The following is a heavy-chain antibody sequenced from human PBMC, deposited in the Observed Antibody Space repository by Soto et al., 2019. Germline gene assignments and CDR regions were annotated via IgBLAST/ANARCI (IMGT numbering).Heavy chain of an antibody. CDR2: INPNSGGT. D-gene: IGHD4-17*01. Sequence: GGLVKVSCKASGYTFTGYLMHWVRQAPGQGLEWMGWINPNSGGTNSAQKFQGRIIMTRDTSISTAYMELSSLRSDDTAIYYCARTMTKVTRRGMDVWGQGTTVTVSS. CDR3: ARTMTKVTRRGMDV. CDR1: GYTFTGYL. J-gene: IGHJ6*02. V-gene: IGHV1-2*02.